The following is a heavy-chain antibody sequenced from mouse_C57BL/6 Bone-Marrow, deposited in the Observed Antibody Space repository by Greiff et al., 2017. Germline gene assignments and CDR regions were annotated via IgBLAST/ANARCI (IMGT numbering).Heavy chain of an antibody. CDR1: GYTFTSYW. J-gene: IGHJ2*01. CDR3: AREVLLRGYYFDY. CDR2: IYPGSGST. D-gene: IGHD1-1*01. Sequence: VQLQQPGAELVKPGASVKMSCKASGYTFTSYWITWVKQRPGQGLEWIGDIYPGSGSTNYNEKLKSKATLTVDTSSSTAYLQLSSLTSEDSAVYYCAREVLLRGYYFDYWGQGTTLTVSS. V-gene: IGHV1-55*01.